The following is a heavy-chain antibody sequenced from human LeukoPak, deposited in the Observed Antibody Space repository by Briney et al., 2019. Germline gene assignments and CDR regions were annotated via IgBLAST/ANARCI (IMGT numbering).Heavy chain of an antibody. CDR2: INGDGSST. Sequence: GGSLRLSYVASGFTLSSYWMHWVRQAPGKGLVWVSRINGDGSSTTYADSVKGRFTISRDNAKNSLYLQMNSLRAEDTAVYYCASSGYSGYGTFDYWGQGTLVTVSS. V-gene: IGHV3-74*03. CDR3: ASSGYSGYGTFDY. CDR1: GFTLSSYW. D-gene: IGHD5-12*01. J-gene: IGHJ4*02.